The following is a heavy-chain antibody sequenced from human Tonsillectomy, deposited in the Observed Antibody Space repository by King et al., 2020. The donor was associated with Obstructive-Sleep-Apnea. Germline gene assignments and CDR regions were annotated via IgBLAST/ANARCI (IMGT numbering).Heavy chain of an antibody. CDR3: AKVRDGSSGWPCDY. J-gene: IGHJ4*02. CDR1: GFTFSSYG. D-gene: IGHD6-19*01. V-gene: IGHV3-30*18. Sequence: VQLVQSGGGVVQPGRSLRLSCAASGFTFSSYGMHWVRQAPGKGLEWVAVISYDGSNKFYADSVKGRFTISRDNSKNTLYLQMNSLRAEDTAVYYCAKVRDGSSGWPCDYWGQGTLVTVSS. CDR2: ISYDGSNK.